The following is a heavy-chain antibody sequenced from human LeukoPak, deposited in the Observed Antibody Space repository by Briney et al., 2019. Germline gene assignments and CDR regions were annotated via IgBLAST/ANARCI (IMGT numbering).Heavy chain of an antibody. J-gene: IGHJ4*02. CDR3: ARGVSTINFDF. D-gene: IGHD5/OR15-5a*01. CDR1: GGSTSSSTHY. Sequence: SETLSLTCTVSGGSTSSSTHYWSWIQQPAGKGLEWIGRIYASGSTNYNPSLKSRATISVDTSKNQFSLKLSSVTAADTAVYYCARGVSTINFDFWGQGTLVTVSS. CDR2: IYASGST. V-gene: IGHV4-61*02.